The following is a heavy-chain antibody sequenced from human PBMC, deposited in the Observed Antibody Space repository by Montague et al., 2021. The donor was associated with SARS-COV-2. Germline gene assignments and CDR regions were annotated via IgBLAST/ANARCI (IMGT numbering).Heavy chain of an antibody. CDR1: GGSNNSSY. Sequence: SETLSLTCTVSGGSNNSSYWSWIRQPPGKGLEWIGYIYYRGSTNYNPSLETRVTISVDPSKNQFSLKLSSVTAADTAVYYCAREDRWNWFDPWGQGTLVIVSS. D-gene: IGHD5-24*01. J-gene: IGHJ5*02. V-gene: IGHV4-59*01. CDR3: AREDRWNWFDP. CDR2: IYYRGST.